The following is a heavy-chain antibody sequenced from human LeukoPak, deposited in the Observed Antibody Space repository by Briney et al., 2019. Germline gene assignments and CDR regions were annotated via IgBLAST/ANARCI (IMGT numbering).Heavy chain of an antibody. D-gene: IGHD6-6*01. Sequence: PGESLKISCKGSGYSLTSYWIGWVRQMPGKGLEWMGIIYPGDSDTRYSPSFQGQVTISADKSISTAYLQWSSLKASDTAMYYCARPRGARVSSSEYGYCGQGTLVTVSS. J-gene: IGHJ4*02. CDR2: IYPGDSDT. CDR3: ARPRGARVSSSEYGY. V-gene: IGHV5-51*01. CDR1: GYSLTSYW.